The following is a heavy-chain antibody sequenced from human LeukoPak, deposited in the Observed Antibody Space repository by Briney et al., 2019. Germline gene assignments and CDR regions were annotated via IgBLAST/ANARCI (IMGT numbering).Heavy chain of an antibody. CDR2: IDSSSSFI. J-gene: IGHJ2*01. CDR1: GFTFSSYS. CDR3: ARGHGDFPVNYYFDL. D-gene: IGHD4-17*01. V-gene: IGHV3-21*01. Sequence: GGSLRLSCAASGFTFSSYSMNWVRQAPGKGLEWVSSIDSSSSFIYYADSVKGRFTISRDNAKNTLYLQMNSLRAEDTAVYYCARGHGDFPVNYYFDLWGRGTLVTVSS.